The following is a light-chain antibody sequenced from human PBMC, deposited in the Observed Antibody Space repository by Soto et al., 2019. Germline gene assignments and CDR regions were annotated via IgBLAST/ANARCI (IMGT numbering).Light chain of an antibody. J-gene: IGKJ1*01. CDR2: GTS. Sequence: ESVLTQSPGTLSLSPGERATLSCRASQSVSSNYLAWYQQKPGQAPRRLIYGTSTRAYGIPDRFSGSGSGTDFTLTISTLEPDDSAVYYCQQYGTSPTWTIGQGTKVEIK. CDR1: QSVSSNY. V-gene: IGKV3-20*01. CDR3: QQYGTSPTWT.